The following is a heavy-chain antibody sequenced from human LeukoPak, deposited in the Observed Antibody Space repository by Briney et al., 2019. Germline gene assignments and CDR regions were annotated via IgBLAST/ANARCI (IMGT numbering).Heavy chain of an antibody. D-gene: IGHD3-16*01. V-gene: IGHV4-39*07. J-gene: IGHJ3*02. CDR3: ARVPDSLGGAFDI. CDR1: GGSISSSSYY. Sequence: SETLSLTCTVSGGSISSSSYYWGWIRQPPGKGLEWIGSIYYSGSTYDNPSLKSRVTISLDTSKNQFSLKLTSVTAADTAVYYCARVPDSLGGAFDIWGQGTMLTVSS. CDR2: IYYSGST.